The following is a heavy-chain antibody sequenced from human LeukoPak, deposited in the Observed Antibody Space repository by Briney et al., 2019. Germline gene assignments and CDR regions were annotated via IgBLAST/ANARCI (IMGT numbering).Heavy chain of an antibody. D-gene: IGHD6-19*01. Sequence: PSETLSLTCTVSGGSISSYYWSWIRQPPGKGLEWIGYIYYSGSTYYNPSLKSRVTISVDTSKNQFSLKLSSVTAADTAVYYCVRENYSSGWYGIIDYWGQGTLVTVSS. CDR2: IYYSGST. V-gene: IGHV4-59*01. J-gene: IGHJ4*02. CDR1: GGSISSYY. CDR3: VRENYSSGWYGIIDY.